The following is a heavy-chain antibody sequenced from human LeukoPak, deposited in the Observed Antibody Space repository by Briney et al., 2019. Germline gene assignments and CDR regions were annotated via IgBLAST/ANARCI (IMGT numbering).Heavy chain of an antibody. J-gene: IGHJ3*02. V-gene: IGHV1-69*13. CDR2: IIPIFGTA. CDR1: GGTFSSYV. Sequence: ASVKVSCTASGGTFSSYVISWVRQAPGRGLEWMGGIIPIFGTANYAQKFQGRVTITADESTSTAYMELSSLRSEDTAVYYCARGQADYYDSSGYHWAFDIWGQGTMVTVSS. D-gene: IGHD3-22*01. CDR3: ARGQADYYDSSGYHWAFDI.